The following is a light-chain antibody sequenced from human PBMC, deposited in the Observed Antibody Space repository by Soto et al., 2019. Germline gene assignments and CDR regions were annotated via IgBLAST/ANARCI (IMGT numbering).Light chain of an antibody. CDR1: QGISSY. CDR3: QQLNSYPRRDT. J-gene: IGKJ5*01. V-gene: IGKV1-9*01. Sequence: DIQLTQSPSFLSASVGDRVTITCRASQGISSYLAWYQQKPGKAPKLLIYAASTLQSGVPSRFSGSGSGTEFTLTISSLQPEDFATYYCQQLNSYPRRDTFGQGTRLEIK. CDR2: AAS.